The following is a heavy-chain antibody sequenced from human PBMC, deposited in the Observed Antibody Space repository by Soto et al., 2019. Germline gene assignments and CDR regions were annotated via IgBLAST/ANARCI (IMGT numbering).Heavy chain of an antibody. CDR3: ARTESGYSYGFADV. Sequence: GDSRKTCCHASGYSFTRHSLHWVRQLLGKGLEWMAIIYPGDSDTRYSPSFQGQVTISADKSISTAYLQWSSLKASDTAMYYCARTESGYSYGFADVRGQGTTVTVPS. J-gene: IGHJ6*02. V-gene: IGHV5-51*01. CDR2: IYPGDSDT. D-gene: IGHD5-18*01. CDR1: GYSFTRHS.